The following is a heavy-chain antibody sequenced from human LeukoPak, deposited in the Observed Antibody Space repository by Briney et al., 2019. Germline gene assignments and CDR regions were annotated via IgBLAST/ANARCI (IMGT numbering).Heavy chain of an antibody. CDR3: ARVYCGGDCYLAGAFDI. Sequence: SETLSLTCTVSGGSISSSSYYWGWIRQPPGKGLEWIGSIYYSGSTNYNPSLKSRVTISVDTSKNQFSLKLSSVTAADTAVYYCARVYCGGDCYLAGAFDIWGQGTMVTVPS. J-gene: IGHJ3*02. CDR1: GGSISSSSYY. V-gene: IGHV4-39*07. D-gene: IGHD2-21*02. CDR2: IYYSGST.